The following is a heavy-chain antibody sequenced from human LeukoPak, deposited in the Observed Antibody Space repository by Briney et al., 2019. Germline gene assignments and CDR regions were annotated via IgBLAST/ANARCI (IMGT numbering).Heavy chain of an antibody. CDR3: AKKNYVVYTPIDY. Sequence: GGSLRLSCAASGFTFSSYAMSWVRQAPGKGLEWVSAISGSGGSTYYADSVKGRFTISRDNSKNTLYLQMDSLRAEDTAVYYCAKKNYVVYTPIDYWGQGTLVTVSS. D-gene: IGHD1-14*01. J-gene: IGHJ4*02. CDR1: GFTFSSYA. CDR2: ISGSGGST. V-gene: IGHV3-23*01.